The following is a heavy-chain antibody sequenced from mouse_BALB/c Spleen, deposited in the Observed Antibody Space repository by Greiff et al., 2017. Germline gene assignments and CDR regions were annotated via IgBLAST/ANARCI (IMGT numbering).Heavy chain of an antibody. J-gene: IGHJ3*01. V-gene: IGHV5-6-3*01. CDR2: INSNGGST. D-gene: IGHD1-2*01. Sequence: EVKLVESGGGLVQPGGSLKLSCAASGFTFSSYGMSWVRQTPDKRLELVATINSNGGSTYYPDSVKGRFTISRDNAKNTLYLQMISLKSEDTAVYYCARDRLLRPFAYWGQGTLVTVSA. CDR1: GFTFSSYG. CDR3: ARDRLLRPFAY.